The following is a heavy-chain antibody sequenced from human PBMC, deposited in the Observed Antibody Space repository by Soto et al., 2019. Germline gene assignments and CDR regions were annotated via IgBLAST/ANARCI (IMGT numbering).Heavy chain of an antibody. D-gene: IGHD2-2*02. CDR3: AKCSASCYNGFDY. V-gene: IGHV1-18*04. CDR1: GYTISNYA. J-gene: IGHJ4*02. CDR2: ISAYNGHT. Sequence: ASVKVSCKASGYTISNYAMSWVRQAPGQGLEWMGWISAYNGHTNYAQKLQGRVTMTTDTSTSTAYMELRSLRSDDTAVYYCAKCSASCYNGFDYWGQGTLVTVS.